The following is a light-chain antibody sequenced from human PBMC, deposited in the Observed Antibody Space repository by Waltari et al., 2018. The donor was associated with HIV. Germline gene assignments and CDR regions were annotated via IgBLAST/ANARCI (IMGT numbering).Light chain of an antibody. V-gene: IGKV3-20*01. CDR3: QQYGTSPFT. CDR2: AAS. J-gene: IGKJ3*01. Sequence: EIVLTQSPDTLSLSPGDRATLSCRASQSVSSNYLAWYQQKPGQAPRLLIYAASRRPTGIPDRFSGSGSGTDFTLTINRLEPEDFAVYYCQQYGTSPFTFGPGTKVDIK. CDR1: QSVSSNY.